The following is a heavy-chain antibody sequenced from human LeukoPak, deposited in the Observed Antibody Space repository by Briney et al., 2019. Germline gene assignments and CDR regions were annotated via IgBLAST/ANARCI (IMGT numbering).Heavy chain of an antibody. J-gene: IGHJ5*02. CDR2: IYYSGST. Sequence: PSETLSLTCTVSGGSISSYYWSWLRQPPGKGLEWFGYIYYSGSTNYNPSLKSRVTISVDTSKNQFSLKLSSVTAADTAVYYCARVSYGLDRWGQGTLVTVSS. CDR3: ARVSYGLDR. D-gene: IGHD5-18*01. CDR1: GGSISSYY. V-gene: IGHV4-59*01.